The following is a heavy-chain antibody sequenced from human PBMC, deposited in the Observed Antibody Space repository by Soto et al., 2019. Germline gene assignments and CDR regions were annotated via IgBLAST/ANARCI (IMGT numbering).Heavy chain of an antibody. V-gene: IGHV1-18*01. CDR3: ARDEVPAATCLDR. CDR2: ISGYNGNT. Sequence: ASVKVSCKASGYIFINYGITWVRQAPGQGLEWMGWISGYNGNTKYADKLQGRVTMTTDTSTTTAYMELRSLRSDDTAVYYCARDEVPAATCLDRWGQGTLVTVSS. CDR1: GYIFINYG. D-gene: IGHD2-2*01. J-gene: IGHJ5*02.